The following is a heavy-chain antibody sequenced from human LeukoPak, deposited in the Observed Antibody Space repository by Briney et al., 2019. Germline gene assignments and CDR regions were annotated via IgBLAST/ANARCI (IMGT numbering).Heavy chain of an antibody. CDR3: ATITFGGVKGSYYFDY. V-gene: IGHV4-39*01. D-gene: IGHD3-16*01. J-gene: IGHJ4*02. CDR1: GGSISSSNYY. Sequence: SETLSLTCTVSGGSISSSNYYWGWIPPPPGKGLEWFVSVYHSGSTYYNPCLKSRVTISVDTTKNQFFLKMSSETAADTAVYYCATITFGGVKGSYYFDYWGQGTLVTVSS. CDR2: VYHSGST.